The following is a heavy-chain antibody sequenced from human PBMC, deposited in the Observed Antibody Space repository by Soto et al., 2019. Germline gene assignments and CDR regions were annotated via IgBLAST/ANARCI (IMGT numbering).Heavy chain of an antibody. Sequence: SETLSLTCAVYGGSFSGYYWSWIRQPPGKGLEWIGEINHSGSTNYNPSLKSRVTISVDTSKNQFSLKLSSVTAADTAVYYCARRNTDYVRRYYYYYMDVWGKGTTVTVSS. V-gene: IGHV4-34*01. CDR1: GGSFSGYY. CDR3: ARRNTDYVRRYYYYYMDV. D-gene: IGHD4-17*01. CDR2: INHSGST. J-gene: IGHJ6*03.